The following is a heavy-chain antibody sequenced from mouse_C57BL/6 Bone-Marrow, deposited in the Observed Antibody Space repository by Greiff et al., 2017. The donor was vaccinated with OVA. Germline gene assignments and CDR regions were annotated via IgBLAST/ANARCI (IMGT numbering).Heavy chain of an antibody. V-gene: IGHV5-12*01. CDR3: ARGLRWYFDV. CDR2: ISNGGGST. Sequence: EVMLVESGGGLVQPGGSLKLSCAASGFTFSDYYMYWVRQTPEKRLEWVAYISNGGGSTYYPDTVKGRFTISRDNAKNTLYLQMSRLRSEDTALYYCARGLRWYFDVWGTGTTVTVSS. J-gene: IGHJ1*03. D-gene: IGHD1-1*01. CDR1: GFTFSDYY.